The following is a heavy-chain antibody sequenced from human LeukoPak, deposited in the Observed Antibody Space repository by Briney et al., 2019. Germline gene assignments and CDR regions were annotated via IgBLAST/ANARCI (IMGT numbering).Heavy chain of an antibody. CDR2: INPNSGST. J-gene: IGHJ4*02. CDR1: GYAFAGYY. CDR3: ARDDIDGDYDY. V-gene: IGHV1-2*02. D-gene: IGHD4-17*01. Sequence: ASVMVSCKAFGYAFAGYYMHWVRQAPGQGLEWMGWINPNSGSTNYAQKFQGRVTMTRDTSISTAYMELSRLRSDDTAVYYCARDDIDGDYDYWGQGTLVTVSS.